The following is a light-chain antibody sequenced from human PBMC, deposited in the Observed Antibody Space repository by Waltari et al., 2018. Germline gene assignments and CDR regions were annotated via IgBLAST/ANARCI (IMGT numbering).Light chain of an antibody. Sequence: QSALTQPAPVSGSPGQSITISCTAPTSVTRAHNLFPWYRQFPNKAPQLIIYEGTRRPSGVSSRFSASKSGNTASLTISGLQAEDEALYFCSSYARSDNSVLFGGGTQLSVL. CDR1: TSVTRAHNL. CDR2: EGT. CDR3: SSYARSDNSVL. J-gene: IGLJ2*01. V-gene: IGLV2-23*01.